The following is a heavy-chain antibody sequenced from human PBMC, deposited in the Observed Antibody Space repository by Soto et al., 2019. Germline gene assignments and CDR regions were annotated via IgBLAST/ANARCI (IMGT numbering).Heavy chain of an antibody. J-gene: IGHJ6*02. D-gene: IGHD2-15*01. Sequence: ATLSLTCTVSGGSISSYYWSWIRQPAGKGLEWIGRIYTSGSTNYNPSLKSRVTMSVDTSKNQFSLKLSSVTAADTAVYYCAGVVVVAATRLDVWGQGTTVTVSS. CDR2: IYTSGST. V-gene: IGHV4-4*07. CDR3: AGVVVVAATRLDV. CDR1: GGSISSYY.